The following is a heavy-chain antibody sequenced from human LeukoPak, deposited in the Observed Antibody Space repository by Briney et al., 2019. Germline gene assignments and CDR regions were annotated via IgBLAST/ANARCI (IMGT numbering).Heavy chain of an antibody. CDR2: INTSGGST. J-gene: IGHJ6*03. Sequence: ASVKVSCKASGYTFTSYYMHWVRQAPGQRLEWMGIINTSGGSTSYGQKFQGRVTMTRDTSTSTVYMELSSLRSEDTAVYYCARATWELLDYYYMDVWGKGTTVTVSS. V-gene: IGHV1-46*03. D-gene: IGHD1-26*01. CDR1: GYTFTSYY. CDR3: ARATWELLDYYYMDV.